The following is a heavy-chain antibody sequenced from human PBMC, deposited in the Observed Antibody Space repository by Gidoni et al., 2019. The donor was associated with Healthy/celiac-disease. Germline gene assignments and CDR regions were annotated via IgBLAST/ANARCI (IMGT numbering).Heavy chain of an antibody. D-gene: IGHD1-1*01. CDR3: AKGGTGTTEFDY. J-gene: IGHJ4*02. V-gene: IGHV3-23*01. Sequence: EVQLLESGGGLVQPGGSLRLPCAASGFTFSSYAMSWVRQAPGKGLEWVSAISGSGGSTYYADSVKGRFTISRDNSKNTLYLQMNSLRAEDTAVYYCAKGGTGTTEFDYWGQGTLVTVSS. CDR1: GFTFSSYA. CDR2: ISGSGGST.